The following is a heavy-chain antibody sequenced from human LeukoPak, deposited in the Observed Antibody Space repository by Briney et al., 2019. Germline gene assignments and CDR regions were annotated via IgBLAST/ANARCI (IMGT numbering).Heavy chain of an antibody. D-gene: IGHD4-17*01. V-gene: IGHV3-66*01. CDR2: LFGGGDT. CDR1: GFSVTDNY. J-gene: IGHJ4*02. CDR3: ARGQRTSVTLYYFDF. Sequence: GGSLRPSCAVSGFSVTDNYMTWVRQAPGKGLEWVSVLFGGGDTYYGDSVKGRFAISRDNSKNTVYLQMKSLRADDTAVYYCARGQRTSVTLYYFDFWGQGTLVSVSS.